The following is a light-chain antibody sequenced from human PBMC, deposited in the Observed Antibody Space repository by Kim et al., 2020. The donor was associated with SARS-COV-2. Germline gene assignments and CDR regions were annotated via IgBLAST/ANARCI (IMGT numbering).Light chain of an antibody. J-gene: IGKJ4*01. CDR1: QSINDN. Sequence: VSPGERAPLSCGTRQSINDNLAWYQHKPGQGPRLLFYDASTRATGIPARFSGSGFGTEFTLTISSLQSEDFAVYYCQQYNKWPITFGEGTKVDIK. CDR2: DAS. CDR3: QQYNKWPIT. V-gene: IGKV3-15*01.